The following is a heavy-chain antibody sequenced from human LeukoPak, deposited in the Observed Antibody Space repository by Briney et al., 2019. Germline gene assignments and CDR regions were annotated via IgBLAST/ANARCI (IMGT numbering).Heavy chain of an antibody. CDR3: ARDDIVVVPAASDLFDY. D-gene: IGHD2-2*01. J-gene: IGHJ4*02. Sequence: ASVKVSCKASGYTFTSYGISWVRQAPGQGLEWMGWISAYNGNTNYAQKLQGRVTMTTDTSTSTAYMELRSLRSDDTAVYYCARDDIVVVPAASDLFDYWGQGTLVTVSS. CDR1: GYTFTSYG. CDR2: ISAYNGNT. V-gene: IGHV1-18*01.